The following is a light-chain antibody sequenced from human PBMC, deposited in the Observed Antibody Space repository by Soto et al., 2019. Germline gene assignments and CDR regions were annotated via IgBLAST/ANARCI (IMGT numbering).Light chain of an antibody. V-gene: IGKV4-1*01. CDR1: QSVLYSSNNKNY. J-gene: IGKJ1*01. CDR2: WAY. CDR3: QQYYSTPRT. Sequence: DIVMTQSPDSLAVSLGERATINCKSSQSVLYSSNNKNYLAWYQQKPGQPPKLLIYWAYTRESGVPDRFSGSGSGTDFTLTIRSLQAEDVAVYYCQQYYSTPRTFGQGTKVEIK.